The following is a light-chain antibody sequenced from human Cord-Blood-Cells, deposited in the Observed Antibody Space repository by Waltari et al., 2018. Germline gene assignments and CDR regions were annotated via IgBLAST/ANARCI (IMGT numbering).Light chain of an antibody. CDR3: QQRSNWWT. CDR1: QSVSSY. J-gene: IGKJ1*01. Sequence: EIVLTQSPATLSLSPGERATLSCRASQSVSSYLAWYQPKPGQAPRLLIYDASNRATGIPARFSGSGSGTDFTLTISSLEPEDFAVYYCQQRSNWWTFGQGTKVEIE. V-gene: IGKV3-11*01. CDR2: DAS.